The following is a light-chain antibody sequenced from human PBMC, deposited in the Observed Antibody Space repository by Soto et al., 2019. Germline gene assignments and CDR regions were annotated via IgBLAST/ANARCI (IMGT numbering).Light chain of an antibody. V-gene: IGKV1-5*03. CDR1: QSVSGW. J-gene: IGKJ4*01. CDR3: QQYSRNPLT. CDR2: KAS. Sequence: DIQMTQSPSTLSASVGDRVTITCRASQSVSGWLAWYQQKPGEVPKLLIYKASSLESGVPSRFSGSGSGTELTLTISSLQPDDFVTYYCQQYSRNPLTFGGGTKVEIK.